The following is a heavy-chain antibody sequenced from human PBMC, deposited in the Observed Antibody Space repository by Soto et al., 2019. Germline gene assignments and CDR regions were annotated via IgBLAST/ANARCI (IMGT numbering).Heavy chain of an antibody. CDR2: ISSSSSYI. CDR3: ARDGEQWLVPFDY. Sequence: GGSLRLSCAASGFTFSSYSMNWVRQAPGKGLEWVSSISSSSSYIYYADSVKGRFTISRDNAKNSLYLQMNSLRAEDTAVYYCARDGEQWLVPFDYWGQGTLVTVSS. CDR1: GFTFSSYS. D-gene: IGHD6-19*01. J-gene: IGHJ4*02. V-gene: IGHV3-21*01.